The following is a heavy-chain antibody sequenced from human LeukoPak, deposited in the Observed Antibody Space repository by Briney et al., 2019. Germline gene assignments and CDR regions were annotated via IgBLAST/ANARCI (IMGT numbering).Heavy chain of an antibody. CDR1: GFTFSSYA. D-gene: IGHD3/OR15-3a*01. V-gene: IGHV3-23*01. CDR2: ISGSGGDT. Sequence: GGSLRLSCAASGFTFSSYAMNWVRQAPGKGLEWVSTISGSGGDTYYADSVKGRFTISRDNSKNTLYLQMNSLRAEDTALYYCAKDLSSGTGRGFDYWGQGTLVTVSS. CDR3: AKDLSSGTGRGFDY. J-gene: IGHJ4*02.